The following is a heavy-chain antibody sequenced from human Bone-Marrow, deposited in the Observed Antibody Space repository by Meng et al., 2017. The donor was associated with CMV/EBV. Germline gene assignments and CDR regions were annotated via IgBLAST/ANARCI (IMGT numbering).Heavy chain of an antibody. CDR3: ARAGGNSIYWYFAL. CDR1: GFTFSSYS. D-gene: IGHD4-23*01. Sequence: GGSLRLSCAASGFTFSSYSMNWVRHAPGKGLEWVSSISSSSSYIYYADSVKGRFTISRDNAKNSLYLQMNSLRAEDTAVYYCARAGGNSIYWYFALWGRGTLVTVSS. V-gene: IGHV3-21*01. J-gene: IGHJ2*01. CDR2: ISSSSSYI.